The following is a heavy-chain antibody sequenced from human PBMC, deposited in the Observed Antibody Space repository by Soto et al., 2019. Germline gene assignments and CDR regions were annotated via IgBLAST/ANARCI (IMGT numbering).Heavy chain of an antibody. V-gene: IGHV3-33*01. CDR3: ARTAYYYDSSGHYFDC. D-gene: IGHD3-22*01. CDR2: IWYDGRNT. CDR1: GFTFSSYG. Sequence: QVQLVESGGGVVQPGRSLRLSCAASGFTFSSYGMHWVRQAPGKGLEWVAVIWYDGRNTYYADSVKGRFTISRDNSKNTLYLQMNSLRAEDTAVYYCARTAYYYDSSGHYFDCWGQGTLVTVSS. J-gene: IGHJ4*02.